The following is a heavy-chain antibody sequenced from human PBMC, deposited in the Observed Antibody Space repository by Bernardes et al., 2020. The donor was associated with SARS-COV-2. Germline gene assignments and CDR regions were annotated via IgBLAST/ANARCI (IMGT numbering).Heavy chain of an antibody. CDR1: GGSISSYY. V-gene: IGHV4-59*08. CDR3: ARHPSYYYDSSRPI. CDR2: IYYSGST. D-gene: IGHD3-22*01. Sequence: ETLSLTCTVSGGSISSYYWSWIQQPPGKGLEWIGYIYYSGSTSYNPSLKSRVTISVDTSKNQFSLKLSSVTAADTAVYYCARHPSYYYDSSRPIWGQGTMVTVSS. J-gene: IGHJ3*02.